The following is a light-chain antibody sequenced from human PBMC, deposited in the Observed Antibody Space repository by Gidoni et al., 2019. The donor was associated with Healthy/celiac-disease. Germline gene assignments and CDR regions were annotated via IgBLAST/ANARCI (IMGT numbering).Light chain of an antibody. CDR1: QVISSW. CDR2: ATS. CDR3: QQATTFPLT. Sequence: DIQMTKSPSYVSASGGDRVTITCRASQVISSWLACYQHKPGKAPNLLLYATSILQRGVPSMFSDSKSWTDFTLTISSLQPEDFATYYCQQATTFPLTFGGGTKVEIK. V-gene: IGKV1-12*01. J-gene: IGKJ4*01.